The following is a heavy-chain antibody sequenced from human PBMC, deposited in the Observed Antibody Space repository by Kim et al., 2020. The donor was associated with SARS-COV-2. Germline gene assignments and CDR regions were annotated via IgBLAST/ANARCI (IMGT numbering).Heavy chain of an antibody. CDR2: IIPFFDTT. D-gene: IGHD3-22*01. V-gene: IGHV1-69*13. Sequence: SVKVSCKASGGTFGTYPISWVRQAPGQGLEWMGGIIPFFDTTNYAPKFQGRVTMTADDSTRTTYMELSSLKSGATAVYFCASRFFDSSGNYHDFWGQGT. CDR1: GGTFGTYP. J-gene: IGHJ4*02. CDR3: ASRFFDSSGNYHDF.